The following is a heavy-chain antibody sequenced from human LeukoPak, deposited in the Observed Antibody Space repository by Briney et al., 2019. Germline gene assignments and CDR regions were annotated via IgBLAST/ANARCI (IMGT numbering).Heavy chain of an antibody. CDR1: GGSFSGYY. J-gene: IGHJ6*02. Sequence: PSETLSPTCAVYGGSFSGYYWSWIRQPPGKGLEWIGEINHSGSTNYNPSLKSRVTISVDTSKNQFSLKLSSVTAADTAVYYCAGLRFLEWLLKGYYYGMDVWGQGTTVTVSS. D-gene: IGHD3-3*01. V-gene: IGHV4-34*01. CDR3: AGLRFLEWLLKGYYYGMDV. CDR2: INHSGST.